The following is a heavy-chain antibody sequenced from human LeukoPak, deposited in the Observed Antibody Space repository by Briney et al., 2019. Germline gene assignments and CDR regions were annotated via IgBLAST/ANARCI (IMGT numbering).Heavy chain of an antibody. V-gene: IGHV4-59*01. J-gene: IGHJ4*02. CDR3: ARGKDYVPPYYFDY. CDR2: IYYSGST. Sequence: PSETLSLTCTVSGGSISSYYWSWIRQPPGKGLEWIGYIYYSGSTNYNPSLKSRVTISVDTSKNQFSLKLSSVTAADTAVYYCARGKDYVPPYYFDYGGQGTLVTVS. D-gene: IGHD4-17*01. CDR1: GGSISSYY.